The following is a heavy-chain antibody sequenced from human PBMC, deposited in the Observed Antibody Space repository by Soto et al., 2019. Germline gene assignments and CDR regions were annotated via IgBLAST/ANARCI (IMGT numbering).Heavy chain of an antibody. J-gene: IGHJ3*02. D-gene: IGHD3-22*01. CDR1: GYTFTSYA. Sequence: QVQLVQSGAEVKKPGASVKVSCKASGYTFTSYAMHWVRQAPGQRLEWMGWINAGNGNTKYSQKFQGRVIITRDTXXSTAYMELSSLRSEDTAVYYCASVLLLAEGDAFDIWGQGTMVTVSS. V-gene: IGHV1-3*01. CDR2: INAGNGNT. CDR3: ASVLLLAEGDAFDI.